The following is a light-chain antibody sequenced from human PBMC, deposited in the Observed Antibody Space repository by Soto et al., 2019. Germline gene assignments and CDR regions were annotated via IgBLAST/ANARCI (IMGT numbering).Light chain of an antibody. CDR3: QTWGTGIHEV. Sequence: QSVLTQSPSASASLGASVKLTCTLSSGHSSYAIAWHQQQPEKGPRYLMKLNSDGSHSKGDGIPARFSGSSSGAERYLTISSLQSEDEADYYCQTWGTGIHEVFGSSTKVTVL. V-gene: IGLV4-69*01. CDR1: SGHSSYA. J-gene: IGLJ6*01. CDR2: LNSDGSH.